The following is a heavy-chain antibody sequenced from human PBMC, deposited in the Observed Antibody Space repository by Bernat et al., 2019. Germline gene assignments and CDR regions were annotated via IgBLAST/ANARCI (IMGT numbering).Heavy chain of an antibody. J-gene: IGHJ6*02. CDR1: GGSISSHY. D-gene: IGHD3-16*01. CDR2: IHYSGST. CDR3: ARLWAVMDQYGGYAQYHGMDV. Sequence: QVQLQESGPGLVNPWETLSLTCAASGGSISSHYWSWIRQPPGKGLEWIGYIHYSGSTNYNPSLKSRVIRSVDKSKNQFSLKLTSVTAADTAVYYCARLWAVMDQYGGYAQYHGMDVWGQGTTVTVSS. V-gene: IGHV4-59*11.